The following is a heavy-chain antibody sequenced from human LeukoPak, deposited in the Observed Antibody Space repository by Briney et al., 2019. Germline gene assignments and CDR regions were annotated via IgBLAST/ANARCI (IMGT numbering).Heavy chain of an antibody. J-gene: IGHJ4*02. Sequence: GGSLRLSCAASGFIFDDFGMSWVRQAPGKGLEWVSGINWNSGDIGYADSVKGRFTISRDNAKNSLYLQMNSLRAEDTALYYRARDGGYCSSTSCYTLDYWGQGTLVTVSS. V-gene: IGHV3-20*04. D-gene: IGHD2-2*02. CDR1: GFIFDDFG. CDR2: INWNSGDI. CDR3: ARDGGYCSSTSCYTLDY.